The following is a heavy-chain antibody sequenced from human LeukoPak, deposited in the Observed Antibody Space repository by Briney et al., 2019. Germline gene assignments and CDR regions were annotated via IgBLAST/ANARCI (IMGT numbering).Heavy chain of an antibody. V-gene: IGHV1-2*02. J-gene: IGHJ4*02. Sequence: ASVKVSCKASGCTFSGYYVHWVRQAPGQGLEWMGWINPNSGGTNYAQKFQGRVTMTRDTSISTAYMELRRLGSDDTAVYYCAREVAPKMALWLYWGQGTLVTVSS. CDR2: INPNSGGT. CDR3: AREVAPKMALWLY. CDR1: GCTFSGYY. D-gene: IGHD5-24*01.